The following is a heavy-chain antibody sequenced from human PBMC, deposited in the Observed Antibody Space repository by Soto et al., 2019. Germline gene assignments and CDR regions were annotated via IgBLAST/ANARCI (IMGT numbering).Heavy chain of an antibody. Sequence: QVQLVESGGGLGQPGGSLRLSCAASGFTFSDYYMSWIRQAPGKGLEWVSYISSSGSTIYYADSVKGRFTISRDNAKKSLYLKMNSLRDEDTAVYYGAAGGNRDYDYWTEYAFDIWGQGTLVTVSS. V-gene: IGHV3-11*04. CDR3: AAGGNRDYDYWTEYAFDI. D-gene: IGHD2-8*02. CDR1: GFTFSDYY. J-gene: IGHJ3*02. CDR2: ISSSGSTI.